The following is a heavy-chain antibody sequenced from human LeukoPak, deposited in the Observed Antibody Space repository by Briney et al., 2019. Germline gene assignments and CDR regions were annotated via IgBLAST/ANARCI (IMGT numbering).Heavy chain of an antibody. Sequence: GGPLRLSCAASGFTFSSYWMNWVRQAPGKGLEWVANIKQDGSEKYYVDSVKGRFTISRDNTKNSLYLQMNSLRAEDTAVYYCVSGWYYFDYWGQGTLVTVSS. CDR2: IKQDGSEK. J-gene: IGHJ4*02. CDR3: VSGWYYFDY. D-gene: IGHD6-19*01. V-gene: IGHV3-7*03. CDR1: GFTFSSYW.